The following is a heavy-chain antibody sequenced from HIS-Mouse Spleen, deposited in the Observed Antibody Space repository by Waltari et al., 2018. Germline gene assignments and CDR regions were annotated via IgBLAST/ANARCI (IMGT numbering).Heavy chain of an antibody. Sequence: EVQLVESGGGLIQPGGSLRLSCAASGFTVSSNYLSWVRQAPGKGLEWFLVIVSGGRTYSADSGKGRFTISRDNSKNTLYLQMNSLRAEDTAVYYCAREGKLGKTFDYWGQGTLVTVSS. CDR3: AREGKLGKTFDY. CDR2: IVSGGRT. J-gene: IGHJ4*02. D-gene: IGHD7-27*01. CDR1: GFTVSSNY. V-gene: IGHV3-53*01.